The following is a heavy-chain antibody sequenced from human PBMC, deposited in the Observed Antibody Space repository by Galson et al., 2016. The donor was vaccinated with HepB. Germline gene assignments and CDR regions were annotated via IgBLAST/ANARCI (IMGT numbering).Heavy chain of an antibody. Sequence: SLRLSCAASEFTFSGSRIHWVRQASGKGLEWVARIGSKANSHATEYAASVTGRFTISRDDSKNTLYLQMNSLKTEDTAVYFCTTLSPAAASDYWGQGTLIIVSS. CDR2: IGSKANSHAT. V-gene: IGHV3-73*01. CDR3: TTLSPAAASDY. D-gene: IGHD6-13*01. CDR1: EFTFSGSR. J-gene: IGHJ4*02.